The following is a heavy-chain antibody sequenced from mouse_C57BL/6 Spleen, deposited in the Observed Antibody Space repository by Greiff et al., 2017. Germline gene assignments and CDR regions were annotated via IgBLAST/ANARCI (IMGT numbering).Heavy chain of an antibody. J-gene: IGHJ3*01. D-gene: IGHD2-1*01. CDR3: ARPDYGNLAWFAY. CDR1: GYSFTGYY. Sequence: EVQLQESGPELVKPGASVKISCKASGYSFTGYYMNWVKQSPEKSLEWIGEINPSTGGTTYNQKFKAKATLTVDKSSSTAYMQLKSLTSEDSAVYYCARPDYGNLAWFAYWGQGTLVTVSA. CDR2: INPSTGGT. V-gene: IGHV1-42*01.